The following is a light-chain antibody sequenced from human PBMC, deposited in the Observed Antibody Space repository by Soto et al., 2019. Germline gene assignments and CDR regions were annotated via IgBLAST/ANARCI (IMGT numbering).Light chain of an antibody. CDR2: AAS. CDR1: QGISTF. CDR3: QHFISYPHG. V-gene: IGKV1-9*01. Sequence: DIQLTQSPSFLSASVGDRVTITCRASQGISTFLAWYQQRPGKAPKLLIYAASTLQSGVPSRFSVSGSGTAFTLTISSLQPEDFATYYCQHFISYPHGFGPGTKVDIK. J-gene: IGKJ3*01.